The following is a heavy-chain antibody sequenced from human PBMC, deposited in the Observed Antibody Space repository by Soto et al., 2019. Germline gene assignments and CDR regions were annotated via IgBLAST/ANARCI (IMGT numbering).Heavy chain of an antibody. D-gene: IGHD5-18*01. J-gene: IGHJ4*02. CDR2: ISYDGSNK. Sequence: LRLSCAASGFTFSSYGMHWVRQAPGKGLEWVAVISYDGSNKYYADSVKGRFTISRDNSKNTLYLQMNSLRAEDTAVYYCAVSLREPDTLDYWGQGTLVTVSS. V-gene: IGHV3-30*03. CDR3: AVSLREPDTLDY. CDR1: GFTFSSYG.